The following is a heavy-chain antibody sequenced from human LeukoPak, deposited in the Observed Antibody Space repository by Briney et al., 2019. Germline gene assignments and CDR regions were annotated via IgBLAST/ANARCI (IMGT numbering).Heavy chain of an antibody. V-gene: IGHV1-69*13. Sequence: ASVKVSCKASGGTFSSYAISWVRQAPGQGLEWMGGIIPIFGTANYAQKFQGRVTITADESTSTAYMELSSLRSEDTAVYYCARSDYYDSSGYYELEYYFDYWGQGTLVTVSS. CDR1: GGTFSSYA. J-gene: IGHJ4*02. CDR2: IIPIFGTA. CDR3: ARSDYYDSSGYYELEYYFDY. D-gene: IGHD3-22*01.